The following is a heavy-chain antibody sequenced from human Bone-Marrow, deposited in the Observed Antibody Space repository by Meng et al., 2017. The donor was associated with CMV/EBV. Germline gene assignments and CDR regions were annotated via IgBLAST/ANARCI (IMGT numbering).Heavy chain of an antibody. CDR2: ISGSGGST. V-gene: IGHV3-23*01. J-gene: IGHJ4*02. CDR3: AKGPYCSSTSCSYSAGGRGYFDY. CDR1: GFTFSSYA. D-gene: IGHD2-2*01. Sequence: GESLKISCAASGFTFSSYAMSWVRQAPGKGLEWVSAISGSGGSTYYADSVKGRFTISRDNSKNTLYLQMNSLRAEDTAVYYCAKGPYCSSTSCSYSAGGRGYFDYWGQGTRVTGSS.